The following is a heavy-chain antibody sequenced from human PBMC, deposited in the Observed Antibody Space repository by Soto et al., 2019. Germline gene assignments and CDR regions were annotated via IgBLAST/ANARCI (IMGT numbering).Heavy chain of an antibody. CDR2: MNPNSGNT. J-gene: IGHJ4*02. D-gene: IGHD3-9*01. CDR3: ARGLKPGFYDMLTGYPREINFDY. Sequence: SVKVTCKDSRYTKTCYDINWARQATGQGRERMGWMNPNSGNTGYAQKFQGRVTMTRNTSISTAYMELSSLRSEDTAVYYCARGLKPGFYDMLTGYPREINFDYWGQGTQVTVSS. CDR1: RYTKTCYD. V-gene: IGHV1-8*01.